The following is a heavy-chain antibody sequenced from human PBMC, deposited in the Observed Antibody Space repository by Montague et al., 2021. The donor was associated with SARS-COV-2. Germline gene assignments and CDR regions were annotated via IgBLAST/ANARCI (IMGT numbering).Heavy chain of an antibody. J-gene: IGHJ4*02. V-gene: IGHV4-39*01. CDR1: GGSISSSSYY. Sequence: SETLSLTCTVSGGSISSSSYYWARIRQPPGKGLEWIGSIYYRGSTYYNPSLKSRVFISVDTSKNQLSLTLISVTAADTAVYYCATQEDPSGWIPGPFDFWGQGTLLSVSS. D-gene: IGHD6-19*01. CDR2: IYYRGST. CDR3: ATQEDPSGWIPGPFDF.